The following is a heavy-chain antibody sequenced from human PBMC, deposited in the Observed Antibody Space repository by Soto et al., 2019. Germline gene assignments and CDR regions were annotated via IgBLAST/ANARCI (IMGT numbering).Heavy chain of an antibody. CDR3: ARDLSYYDSSGYYHGTPYGMDV. D-gene: IGHD3-22*01. Sequence: SETLSLTCAVSGDSISGNNWWSWVRQSPGKGLEWIGEIYHTGKANYNPSLESRVTISVDTSKNQFYLKLSSVTAADTAVYYCARDLSYYDSSGYYHGTPYGMDVWGQGTTVTAP. CDR2: IYHTGKA. CDR1: GDSISGNNW. J-gene: IGHJ6*02. V-gene: IGHV4-4*02.